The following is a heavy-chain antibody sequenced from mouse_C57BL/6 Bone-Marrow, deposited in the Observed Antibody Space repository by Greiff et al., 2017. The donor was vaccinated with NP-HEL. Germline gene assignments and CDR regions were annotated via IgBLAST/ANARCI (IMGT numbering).Heavy chain of an antibody. Sequence: VQLQQSGAELVKPGASVKISCKASGYAFSSYWMTWVKQRPGKGLEWIGQIYPGDGDTNYNGKFKGKATLTADKSSSTAYMQLSSLTSEDSAVYFCARWDLFITTVDAMDYWGQGTSVTVSS. CDR3: ARWDLFITTVDAMDY. J-gene: IGHJ4*01. V-gene: IGHV1-80*01. D-gene: IGHD1-1*01. CDR2: IYPGDGDT. CDR1: GYAFSSYW.